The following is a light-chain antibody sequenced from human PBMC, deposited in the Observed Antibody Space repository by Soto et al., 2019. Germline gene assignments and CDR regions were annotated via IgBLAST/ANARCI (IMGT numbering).Light chain of an antibody. Sequence: DIQMTQSPSSVSASVGDRVTITCRARQGISSWLAWYQQKPGKAPKLLIYAASSLQSGVPSRFRRSRSGTDFSLTFGSLQPEDFASYYCQQANSFPITFGQGTRLEIK. CDR1: QGISSW. V-gene: IGKV1-12*01. CDR3: QQANSFPIT. CDR2: AAS. J-gene: IGKJ5*01.